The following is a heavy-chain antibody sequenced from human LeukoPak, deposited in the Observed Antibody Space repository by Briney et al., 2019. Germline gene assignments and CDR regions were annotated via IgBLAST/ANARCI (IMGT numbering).Heavy chain of an antibody. CDR2: IYSGGST. CDR3: ARANEGKGFDP. CDR1: GFTVSSNY. V-gene: IGHV3-66*01. J-gene: IGHJ5*02. D-gene: IGHD4-23*01. Sequence: GGSLRLSCAASGFTVSSNYMSWVRQAPGKGLEWVSVIYSGGSTYYTDSVKGRFTISRDNSKNTLCLQMNSLRAEDTAVYYCARANEGKGFDPWGQGTLVTVSS.